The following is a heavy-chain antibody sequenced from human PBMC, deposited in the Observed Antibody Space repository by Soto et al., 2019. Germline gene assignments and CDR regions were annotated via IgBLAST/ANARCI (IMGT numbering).Heavy chain of an antibody. V-gene: IGHV4-39*01. J-gene: IGHJ4*02. CDR3: ARLSSTYTRYYFDS. CDR2: FHYSEST. D-gene: IGHD1-26*01. Sequence: SETLSLTCTVSGGSISSGPYSWGWIRQPPGEGLEWIGTFHYSESTYYNPSLESRVTISVDTSKNQFSLKVSSVTVADTAVYYCARLSSTYTRYYFDSWGLATLVTVSS. CDR1: GGSISSGPYS.